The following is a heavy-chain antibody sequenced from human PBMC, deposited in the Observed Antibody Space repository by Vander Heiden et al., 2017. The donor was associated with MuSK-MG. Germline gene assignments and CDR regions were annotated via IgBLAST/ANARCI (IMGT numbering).Heavy chain of an antibody. V-gene: IGHV3-30-3*01. Sequence: QVHLVESGGGVVQPGKSQRLSCAASGFTFGNFVMHWVRQAPGMGLEWVAVISFDGNNIYYGDSVRGRFTVSRDNSKNTLFLEMNSLRTEDTAVYYCARAQVGSTREFDPWGQGTLVTVSS. J-gene: IGHJ5*02. CDR2: ISFDGNNI. D-gene: IGHD1-26*01. CDR1: GFTFGNFV. CDR3: ARAQVGSTREFDP.